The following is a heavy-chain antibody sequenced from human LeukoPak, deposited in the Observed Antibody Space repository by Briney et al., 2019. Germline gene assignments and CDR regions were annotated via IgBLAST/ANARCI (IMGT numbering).Heavy chain of an antibody. V-gene: IGHV4-34*01. Sequence: PSETLSLTCAVYGGSFSGYYWSWIRQPPGKGLEWIGEINHSGSTNYNPSLKSRVTISVDTSKNQFSLKLSSVTAADTAVYYCARGRRIRYFDWLLHSAHDAFDIWGQGTMVTVSS. CDR2: INHSGST. J-gene: IGHJ3*02. CDR1: GGSFSGYY. CDR3: ARGRRIRYFDWLLHSAHDAFDI. D-gene: IGHD3-9*01.